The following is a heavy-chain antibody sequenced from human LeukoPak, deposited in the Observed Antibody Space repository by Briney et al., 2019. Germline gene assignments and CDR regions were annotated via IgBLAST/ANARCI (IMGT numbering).Heavy chain of an antibody. CDR2: IYHSGST. Sequence: SETLSLTCTVSGYSISSGYYWGWIWQPPGKGPEWIGSIYHSGSTYYNPSLKSRVTISVDTSRNQFSLNLNSVTAADTAVYYCARSPYNYGSGSRFDYWGQGTLVTVSS. D-gene: IGHD3-10*01. V-gene: IGHV4-38-2*02. CDR1: GYSISSGYY. J-gene: IGHJ4*02. CDR3: ARSPYNYGSGSRFDY.